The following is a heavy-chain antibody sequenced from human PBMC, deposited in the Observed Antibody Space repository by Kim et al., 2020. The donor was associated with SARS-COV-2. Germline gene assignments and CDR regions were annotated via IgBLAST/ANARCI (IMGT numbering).Heavy chain of an antibody. CDR2: IWYDGSNK. CDR3: ARDLRGDYYGMDV. Sequence: GGSLRLSCAASGFTFSSYGMHWVRQAPGKGLEWVAVIWYDGSNKYYADSVKGRFTISRDNSENTLYLQMNSLRAEDTAVYYCARDLRGDYYGMDVWGQGTTVTVSS. V-gene: IGHV3-33*01. CDR1: GFTFSSYG. J-gene: IGHJ6*02. D-gene: IGHD3-16*01.